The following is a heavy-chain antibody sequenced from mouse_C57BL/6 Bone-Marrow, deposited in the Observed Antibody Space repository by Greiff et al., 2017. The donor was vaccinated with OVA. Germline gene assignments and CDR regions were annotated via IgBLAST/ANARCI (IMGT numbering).Heavy chain of an antibody. CDR1: GFNIKDYY. CDR3: APYYGSSHWYFDV. Sequence: VHVKQSGAELVKPGASVKLSCTASGFNIKDYYMHWVKQRTEQGLEWIGRIDPEDGETKYAPKFQGKATITADTSSNTAYLQLSSLTSEDTAVYYCAPYYGSSHWYFDVWGTGTTVTVSS. D-gene: IGHD1-1*01. J-gene: IGHJ1*03. CDR2: IDPEDGET. V-gene: IGHV14-2*01.